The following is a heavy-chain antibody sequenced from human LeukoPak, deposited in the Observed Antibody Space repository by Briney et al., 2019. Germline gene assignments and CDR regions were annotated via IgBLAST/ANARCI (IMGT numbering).Heavy chain of an antibody. D-gene: IGHD1-7*01. CDR2: INPNSGDT. CDR3: ARTITGTLDY. Sequence: ASVKVSCKASGYTSIGYYIYWVRQAPGQGLEWMGWINPNSGDTDYAQKFQGRVSMTRDTSISTAYMELSRLRSDDTAFYYCARTITGTLDYWGQGTLVTVSS. CDR1: GYTSIGYY. J-gene: IGHJ4*02. V-gene: IGHV1-2*02.